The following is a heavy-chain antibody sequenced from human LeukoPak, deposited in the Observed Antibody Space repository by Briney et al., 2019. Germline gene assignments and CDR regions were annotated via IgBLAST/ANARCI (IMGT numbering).Heavy chain of an antibody. V-gene: IGHV3-21*01. CDR2: ISSSSSYI. CDR3: ARDAGDGYTRHDDY. CDR1: GFTFSSYS. Sequence: PGGSLRLSCAASGFTFSSYSMNWVRQAPGKGLEWVSSISSSSSYIYYADSVKGRFTISRDNAKNSLYLQMNSLRAEDTAVYYCARDAGDGYTRHDDYWGQGTLVTVSS. J-gene: IGHJ4*02. D-gene: IGHD5-24*01.